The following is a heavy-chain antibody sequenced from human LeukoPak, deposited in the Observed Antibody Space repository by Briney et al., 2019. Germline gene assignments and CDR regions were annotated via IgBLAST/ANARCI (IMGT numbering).Heavy chain of an antibody. D-gene: IGHD1-1*01. J-gene: IGHJ3*02. CDR3: ARPYHWPEHYAFDI. Sequence: ASVKVSCKASGYTFTGYYMHWVRQAPGQGLEWMGWIHPTSGGTNFAQRFQGRVTMTRDTSISTAYMELSSLRSDDTAIYYCARPYHWPEHYAFDIWGQGTMVTVSS. V-gene: IGHV1-2*02. CDR1: GYTFTGYY. CDR2: IHPTSGGT.